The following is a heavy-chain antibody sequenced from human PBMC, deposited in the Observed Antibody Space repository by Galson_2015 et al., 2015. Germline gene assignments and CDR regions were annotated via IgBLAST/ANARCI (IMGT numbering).Heavy chain of an antibody. CDR3: ARGGSRGNDVWSGYYPGSRVSYYYYYMDV. D-gene: IGHD3-3*01. V-gene: IGHV3-53*01. J-gene: IGHJ6*03. CDR1: GFTVSSNY. CDR2: IYSGGST. Sequence: SLRLSCAASGFTVSSNYMSWVRQAPGKGLEWVSVIYSGGSTYYEDSVKGRFTISRDNYKNTLYLQMNSLRAEDTAVYYCARGGSRGNDVWSGYYPGSRVSYYYYYMDVWGKGTTVTVSS.